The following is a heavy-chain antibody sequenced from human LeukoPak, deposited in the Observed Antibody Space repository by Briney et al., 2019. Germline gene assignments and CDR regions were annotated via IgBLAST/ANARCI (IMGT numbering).Heavy chain of an antibody. D-gene: IGHD6-19*01. Sequence: KPSETLSLTCTVSGGSISSSSYYWGWIRQPPGKGLEWIGSIYYSGSTYYNPSLKSRVTISVDTSKNQFSLKLSSVTAADTAVYYCARDGPMMGQWLVPNYFDYWGQGTLVTVSS. V-gene: IGHV4-39*07. J-gene: IGHJ4*02. CDR2: IYYSGST. CDR3: ARDGPMMGQWLVPNYFDY. CDR1: GGSISSSSYY.